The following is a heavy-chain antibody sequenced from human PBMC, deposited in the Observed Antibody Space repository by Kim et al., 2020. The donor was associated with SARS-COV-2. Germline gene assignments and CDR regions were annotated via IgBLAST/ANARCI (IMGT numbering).Heavy chain of an antibody. V-gene: IGHV3-48*02. J-gene: IGHJ5*02. D-gene: IGHD3-22*01. Sequence: YYADSVKGRFTISRDNAKNSLYLQMNSLRDEDTAVYYCAREGNYYDSSETWGQGTLVTVSS. CDR3: AREGNYYDSSET.